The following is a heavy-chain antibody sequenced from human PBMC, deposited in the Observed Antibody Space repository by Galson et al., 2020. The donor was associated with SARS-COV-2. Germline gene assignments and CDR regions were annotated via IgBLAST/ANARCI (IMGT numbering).Heavy chain of an antibody. Sequence: GGSLRLSCAASGFTFGDYGMHWVRQAPGKGLEWVAVISSDASVRYYAESVKGRFTVSRDNSNNTMALQMNSLTVEDTAVYYCVKDQRTGGSNYFQSWGQGTLITVSS. CDR3: VKDQRTGGSNYFQS. J-gene: IGHJ4*02. CDR2: ISSDASVR. D-gene: IGHD4-4*01. V-gene: IGHV3-30*18. CDR1: GFTFGDYG.